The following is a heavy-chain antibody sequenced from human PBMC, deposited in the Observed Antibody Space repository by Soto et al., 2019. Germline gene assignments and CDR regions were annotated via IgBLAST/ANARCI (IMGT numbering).Heavy chain of an antibody. D-gene: IGHD4-4*01. CDR2: IIPIFGTA. CDR1: GGTFSSYA. Sequence: QVQLVQSGAEVKKPGSSVKVSCKASGGTFSSYAISWVRQAPGQGLEWMGGIIPIFGTANYAQKFQGRVTITADESTSRAYMELSSLRSEDTAVYYCASDDYSNARTRKDYYYYGMDVWGQGATVTVSS. V-gene: IGHV1-69*12. J-gene: IGHJ6*02. CDR3: ASDDYSNARTRKDYYYYGMDV.